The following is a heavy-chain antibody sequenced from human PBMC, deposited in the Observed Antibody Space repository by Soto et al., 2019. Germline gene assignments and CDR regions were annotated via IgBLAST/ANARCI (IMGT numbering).Heavy chain of an antibody. CDR3: ASLELGYCSGGSCYTEYFQH. D-gene: IGHD2-15*01. J-gene: IGHJ1*01. V-gene: IGHV1-69*02. CDR2: IIPILGIA. Sequence: QVQLVQSGAEVKKPGSSVKVSCKASGGTFSSYTISWVRQAPGQGLEWMGRIIPILGIANYAQKFQGRVTMNADKATSTAYMELSRLRSENTAVYYCASLELGYCSGGSCYTEYFQHWCQGTLVTVSS. CDR1: GGTFSSYT.